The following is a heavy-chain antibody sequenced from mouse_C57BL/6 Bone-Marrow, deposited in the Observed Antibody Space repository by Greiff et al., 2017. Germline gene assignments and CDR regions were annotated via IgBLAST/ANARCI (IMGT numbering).Heavy chain of an antibody. D-gene: IGHD2-2*01. V-gene: IGHV10-3*01. CDR1: GFTFNTYA. CDR3: VRDGRLRRDYYAMDY. Sequence: EVMLVESGGGLVQPKGSLKLSCAASGFTFNTYAMHWVRQAPGKGLEWVARIRSKSSNYATYYADSVKDRFTISRDDSQSMLYLQMNNLKTEDTAMYYCVRDGRLRRDYYAMDYWGQGTSVTVSS. J-gene: IGHJ4*01. CDR2: IRSKSSNYAT.